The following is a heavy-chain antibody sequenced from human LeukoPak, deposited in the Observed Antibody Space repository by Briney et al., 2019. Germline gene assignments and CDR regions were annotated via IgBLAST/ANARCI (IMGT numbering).Heavy chain of an antibody. CDR3: ARGGYYDSSGYYPDY. D-gene: IGHD3-22*01. CDR2: IIPILGIA. CDR1: GGTFSSYA. J-gene: IGHJ4*02. V-gene: IGHV1-69*04. Sequence: SVKVSCKASGGTFSSYAISWVRQAPGQGLEWMGRIIPILGIANYAQKFQGRVTITADKSTSTAYMELSSLRSEDAAVYYCARGGYYDSSGYYPDYWGQGTLVTVSS.